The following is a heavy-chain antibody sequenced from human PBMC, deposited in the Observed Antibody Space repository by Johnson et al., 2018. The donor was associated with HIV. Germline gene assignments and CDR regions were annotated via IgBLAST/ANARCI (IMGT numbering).Heavy chain of an antibody. Sequence: VQLVESGGGVVQPGRSLRLSCAASGFTVSSNYMSWVRQGPGKGLEWVSVINSGGSTYYTDSVRGRFTISRDNSKNTLYLQMNSLRAEDTAVYYCARFDSFDAFDIWGQGTMVIVS. CDR3: ARFDSFDAFDI. V-gene: IGHV3-66*01. J-gene: IGHJ3*02. D-gene: IGHD3-9*01. CDR1: GFTVSSNY. CDR2: INSGGST.